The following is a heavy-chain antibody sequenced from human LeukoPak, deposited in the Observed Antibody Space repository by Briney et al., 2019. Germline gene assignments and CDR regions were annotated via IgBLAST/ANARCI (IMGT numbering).Heavy chain of an antibody. CDR3: ARDSWMTAVGIFHF. Sequence: ASVKVYCKASGYKFINFGISWVRQAPGQGLEWMGWISAYNGNTHYAEKFQGRVTMTTDTSTSTAYMELRSLTSDDTAIYYCARDSWMTAVGIFHFWGQGTLVTVSS. J-gene: IGHJ4*02. D-gene: IGHD6-13*01. CDR2: ISAYNGNT. CDR1: GYKFINFG. V-gene: IGHV1-18*01.